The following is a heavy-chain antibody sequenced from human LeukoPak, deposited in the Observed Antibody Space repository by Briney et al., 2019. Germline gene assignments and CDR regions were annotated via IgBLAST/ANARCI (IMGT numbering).Heavy chain of an antibody. J-gene: IGHJ4*02. CDR2: IMGSDESTNNADST. Sequence: GGSLRLSCTASGFKFSTYAMSWVRQTPGKGLEWVSTIMGSDESTNNADSTYYADSVKGRFTISRDDSKNTLYLQMNSLRAEDTAVYYCAKDRLWQWPDVTPTSWYFDYWGQGTLVTVSS. CDR3: AKDRLWQWPDVTPTSWYFDY. CDR1: GFKFSTYA. V-gene: IGHV3-23*01. D-gene: IGHD4-23*01.